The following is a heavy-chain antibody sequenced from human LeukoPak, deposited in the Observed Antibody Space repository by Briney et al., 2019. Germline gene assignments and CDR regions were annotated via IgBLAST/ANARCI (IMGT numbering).Heavy chain of an antibody. Sequence: GGSLRLSCAASGFTFDDYAMPWVRQAPGKGLEWVSGISWNSGSIGYADSVKGRFTISRDNAKNSLYLQMNSLRAEDTALYYCAKDRGSSGWPNWFDPWGQGTLVTVSS. CDR3: AKDRGSSGWPNWFDP. D-gene: IGHD6-19*01. V-gene: IGHV3-9*01. CDR2: ISWNSGSI. CDR1: GFTFDDYA. J-gene: IGHJ5*02.